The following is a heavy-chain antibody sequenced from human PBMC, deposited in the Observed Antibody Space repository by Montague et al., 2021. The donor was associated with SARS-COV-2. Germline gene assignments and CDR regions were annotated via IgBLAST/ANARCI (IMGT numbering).Heavy chain of an antibody. CDR2: ISSTSTSI. CDR3: YRGYDFGY. Sequence: SLRLSCAASGFTFNSYSMNWVRQAPGKGLEWVSSISSTSTSIYYADSVKGRFTISRDNAKNSLYLQMSSLRAEDTAVYFCYRGYDFGYWGQGTLVTVSS. CDR1: GFTFNSYS. J-gene: IGHJ4*02. V-gene: IGHV3-21*01. D-gene: IGHD5-12*01.